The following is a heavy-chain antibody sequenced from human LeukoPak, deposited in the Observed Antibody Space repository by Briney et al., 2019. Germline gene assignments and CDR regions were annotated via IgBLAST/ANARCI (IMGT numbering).Heavy chain of an antibody. Sequence: GASVKVSCKASGYTFTNYYIHWVRQAPGQELEWMGWINSNRGGTNYAQKFQGRVTMTRDTSISTAYMELRSVRSDDTAVYYCARDHGDDAFDIWGPGTMVTVSS. D-gene: IGHD3-3*01. CDR3: ARDHGDDAFDI. V-gene: IGHV1-2*02. CDR2: INSNRGGT. CDR1: GYTFTNYY. J-gene: IGHJ3*02.